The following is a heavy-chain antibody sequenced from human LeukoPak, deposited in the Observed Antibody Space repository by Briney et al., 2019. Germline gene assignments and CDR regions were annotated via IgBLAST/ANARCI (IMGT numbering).Heavy chain of an antibody. CDR2: IYYSGST. CDR1: GGSISSYY. J-gene: IGHJ4*02. CDR3: ARQGYSSSWTRTYYFDY. D-gene: IGHD6-13*01. V-gene: IGHV4-59*08. Sequence: SETLSLTCTVSGGSISSYYWSWIRQPPGKGLEWIGYIYYSGSTNYNPSLKSRVTISVDTSKNQFSLKLSSVTAADTAVYYCARQGYSSSWTRTYYFDYWGQGTLFTVSS.